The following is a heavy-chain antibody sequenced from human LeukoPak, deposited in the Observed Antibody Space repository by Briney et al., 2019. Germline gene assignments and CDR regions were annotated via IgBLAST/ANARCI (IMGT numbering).Heavy chain of an antibody. J-gene: IGHJ4*02. D-gene: IGHD2-21*02. Sequence: GGSLRLSCAASGFTFSNAWMSWVRQAPGKALEWVGRVKSQTDGGTTDYAAPVTGRFTISRDDSKNTLFLQMNSLKTEDTAVYYCTTASGGDFYFDYWGQGTMVTVSS. CDR1: GFTFSNAW. CDR3: TTASGGDFYFDY. CDR2: VKSQTDGGTT. V-gene: IGHV3-15*01.